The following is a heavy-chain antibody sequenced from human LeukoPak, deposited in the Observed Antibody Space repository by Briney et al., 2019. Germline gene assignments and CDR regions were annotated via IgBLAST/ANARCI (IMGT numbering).Heavy chain of an antibody. CDR2: ISAYNGNT. CDR1: GYTFTSYG. D-gene: IGHD2-2*01. J-gene: IGHJ4*02. V-gene: IGHV1-18*01. Sequence: ASVKVSCKASGYTFTSYGISWVRQAPGQGLEWMGWISAYNGNTNYAQKLQGRVTMTTDTSTSTAYMELRSLRSDDTAVYYCARLGYCRSTSCQYGSGLDYWGQGTLVTVSS. CDR3: ARLGYCRSTSCQYGSGLDY.